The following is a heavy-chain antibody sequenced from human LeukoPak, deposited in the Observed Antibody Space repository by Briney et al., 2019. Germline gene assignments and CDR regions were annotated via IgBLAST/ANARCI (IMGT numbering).Heavy chain of an antibody. CDR2: INPNSGGT. J-gene: IGHJ4*02. V-gene: IGHV1-2*04. CDR1: GYTFTGYY. D-gene: IGHD3-10*01. Sequence: ASVKVSCKASGYTFTGYYMHWARQAPGQGLEWMGWINPNSGGTNYAQKFQGWVTMTRDTSISRAYMELSRLRSDDTAVYYCARGLWFGELFDYWGQGTLVTVSS. CDR3: ARGLWFGELFDY.